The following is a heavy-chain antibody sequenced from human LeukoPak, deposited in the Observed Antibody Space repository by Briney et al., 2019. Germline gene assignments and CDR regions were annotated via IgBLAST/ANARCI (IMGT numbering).Heavy chain of an antibody. V-gene: IGHV1-18*01. CDR3: ARGQALNYYYYGMDV. Sequence: GASAKVSCKASGYTFTSYGISWVRQAPGQGLEWMGWISAYNGNTNYAQKLQGRVTMTTDTSTSTAYMELRSLRSDDTAVYYCARGQALNYYYYGMDVWGQGTTVTVSS. CDR2: ISAYNGNT. J-gene: IGHJ6*02. CDR1: GYTFTSYG.